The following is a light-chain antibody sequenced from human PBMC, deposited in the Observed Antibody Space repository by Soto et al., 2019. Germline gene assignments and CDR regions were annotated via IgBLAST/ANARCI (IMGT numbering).Light chain of an antibody. Sequence: DIQMTQSPSSLSASVGDRVALTCRASQGISNSLAWYQQKPGEVAKPLIYGASTLQSGVPSRFSGSGFGTDFTLTISSLQPEDVATYYCQKYNSVPLTFGGGTKVDIK. CDR2: GAS. J-gene: IGKJ4*01. V-gene: IGKV1-27*01. CDR3: QKYNSVPLT. CDR1: QGISNS.